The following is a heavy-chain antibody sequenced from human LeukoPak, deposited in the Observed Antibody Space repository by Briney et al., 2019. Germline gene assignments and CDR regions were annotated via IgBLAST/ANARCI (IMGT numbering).Heavy chain of an antibody. CDR2: ISYDGSNK. CDR1: GFTFSSYA. V-gene: IGHV3-30*04. CDR3: AREHYDDSGGYSSGLDV. D-gene: IGHD3-22*01. J-gene: IGHJ6*02. Sequence: GGSLRLSCAASGFTFSSYAMHWVRQAPGKGLEWVAVISYDGSNKYYADSVKGRFTISRDNSKNTLYLQMNSLKADDTAVYYCAREHYDDSGGYSSGLDVWGQGTTVTVSS.